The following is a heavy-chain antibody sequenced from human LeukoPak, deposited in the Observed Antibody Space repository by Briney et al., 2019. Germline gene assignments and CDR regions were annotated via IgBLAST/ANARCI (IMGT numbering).Heavy chain of an antibody. CDR3: ARHAPGVPFDGAIDY. CDR2: IDPSDSYA. D-gene: IGHD1-26*01. Sequence: GEFLRISCKGSGYSFTSYWISWVRQMPGKGLEWMGRIDPSDSYANYSPSFQGHVTISADKSISTAYLQWSSLKASDTAMYYCARHAPGVPFDGAIDYWGQGTLVTVSS. V-gene: IGHV5-10-1*01. CDR1: GYSFTSYW. J-gene: IGHJ4*02.